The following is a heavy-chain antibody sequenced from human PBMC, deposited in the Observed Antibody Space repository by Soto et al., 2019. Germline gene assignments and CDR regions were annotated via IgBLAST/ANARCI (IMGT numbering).Heavy chain of an antibody. CDR2: ISGSGGST. J-gene: IGHJ4*02. CDR1: GFTFSSYA. D-gene: IGHD3-22*01. Sequence: GGSLRLSCAASGFTFSSYAMSWVRQAPGKGLEWVSAISGSGGSTYYADSVKGRFTISRDNSKNTLYLQMNSLRAEDTAVYYCAKSCYYDSSGYYYPSVRYFDYWGQGTLVTVSS. CDR3: AKSCYYDSSGYYYPSVRYFDY. V-gene: IGHV3-23*01.